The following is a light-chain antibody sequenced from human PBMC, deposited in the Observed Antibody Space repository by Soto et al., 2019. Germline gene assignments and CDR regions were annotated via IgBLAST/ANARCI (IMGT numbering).Light chain of an antibody. CDR3: SSYTSSSTHNYV. CDR1: SSDVGGYNY. CDR2: DAS. Sequence: QSVLTQPASVSGSPGQSITISCTGTSSDVGGYNYVSWYQQHPGKAPKLMIYDASNRPSGVSNRFSGSKSGNTASLTISGLQAEDEADYYCSSYTSSSTHNYVFGTGTRSPS. J-gene: IGLJ1*01. V-gene: IGLV2-14*01.